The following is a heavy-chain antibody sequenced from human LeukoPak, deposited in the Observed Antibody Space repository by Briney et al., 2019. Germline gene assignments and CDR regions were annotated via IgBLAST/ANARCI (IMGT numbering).Heavy chain of an antibody. CDR2: ISAFNGNT. CDR3: ARVDPYSGWLISLQTTSYYYGMDV. D-gene: IGHD6-19*01. V-gene: IGHV1-18*01. Sequence: GASVKVSCKASGYTFTSYGISWVRQAPGQGLEWMGWISAFNGNTNYAQKLQGRVTMTTDTSTSTAYMELRSLRSDDTAVYYCARVDPYSGWLISLQTTSYYYGMDVWGQGTTVTVSS. J-gene: IGHJ6*02. CDR1: GYTFTSYG.